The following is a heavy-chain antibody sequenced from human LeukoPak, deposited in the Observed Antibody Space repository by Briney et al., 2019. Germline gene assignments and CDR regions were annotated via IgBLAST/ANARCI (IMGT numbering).Heavy chain of an antibody. V-gene: IGHV4-59*08. D-gene: IGHD1-26*01. J-gene: IGHJ4*02. CDR3: ARLASGSYGPLTPFDY. CDR2: IYYSGST. Sequence: PSETLSLTSTVPVGSISIYYWSWIRQPPGKGLEWIGDIYYSGSTNYNPSLKSRVTISVDTSKNQFSLRLSSVTAADTAVYYSARLASGSYGPLTPFDYWGQGTLVTVSS. CDR1: VGSISIYY.